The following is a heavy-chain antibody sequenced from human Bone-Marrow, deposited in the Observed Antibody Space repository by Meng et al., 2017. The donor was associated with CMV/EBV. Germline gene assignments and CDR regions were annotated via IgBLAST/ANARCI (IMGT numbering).Heavy chain of an antibody. CDR3: ARKYYYDSSGDAFDI. J-gene: IGHJ3*02. Sequence: GQVVQSGAEVKKPGASVKVSCKASGYTCTSYYMHWVRQAPGQGLEWMGIINPSGGSTSYAQKFQGRVTMTRDTSTSTVYMELSSLRSEDTAVYYCARKYYYDSSGDAFDIWGQGTMVTVSS. D-gene: IGHD3-22*01. CDR2: INPSGGST. V-gene: IGHV1-46*01. CDR1: GYTCTSYY.